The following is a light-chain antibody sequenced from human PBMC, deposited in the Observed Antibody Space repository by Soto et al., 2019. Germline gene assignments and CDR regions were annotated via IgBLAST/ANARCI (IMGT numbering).Light chain of an antibody. J-gene: IGKJ4*01. V-gene: IGKV3-20*01. Sequence: EVVLTQSPGTLSLSPGERATLSCRASQSFSSSNLAWYQHKPGQPPKLIVYSASRRATGSPDRFSGSGSGTDFTLTISRMEPDDFALYYCQRYGGSPPVTFGGGTKVDIK. CDR1: QSFSSSN. CDR3: QRYGGSPPVT. CDR2: SAS.